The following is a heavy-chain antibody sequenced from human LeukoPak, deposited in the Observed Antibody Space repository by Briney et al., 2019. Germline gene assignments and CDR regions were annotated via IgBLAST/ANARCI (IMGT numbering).Heavy chain of an antibody. CDR3: ARLCGGPGHFDY. J-gene: IGHJ4*02. D-gene: IGHD4-23*01. Sequence: SETLSLTCTVSGGSISSSSYYWGWIRQPPGKGLEWIGSIYYSGSTYYNPSLKSRVTISVDTSKNQFSLKLSSVTAADTAVYYCARLCGGPGHFDYWGQGTLVTVSS. CDR2: IYYSGST. V-gene: IGHV4-39*01. CDR1: GGSISSSSYY.